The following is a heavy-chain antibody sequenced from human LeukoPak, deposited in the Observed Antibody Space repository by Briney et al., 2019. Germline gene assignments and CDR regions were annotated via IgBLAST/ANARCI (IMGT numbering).Heavy chain of an antibody. CDR1: GFTFSNAC. J-gene: IGHJ4*02. Sequence: PGGSLRLSCAASGFTFSNACMNWVRQAPGKGLEWVGRIKSETDGGTTDYAAPVKGRFTISRDDSKNTLFLQMNSLKTEDTAVYYCTTGIRGDCGQGTLVTVSS. CDR3: TTGIRGD. CDR2: IKSETDGGTT. V-gene: IGHV3-15*07.